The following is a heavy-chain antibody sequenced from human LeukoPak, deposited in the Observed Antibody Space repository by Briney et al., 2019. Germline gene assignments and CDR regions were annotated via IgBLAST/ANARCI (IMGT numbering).Heavy chain of an antibody. CDR1: GFTFSSYS. D-gene: IGHD3-22*01. J-gene: IGHJ6*02. Sequence: GGSLRLSCAASGFTFSSYSMNWVRQAPGKGLEWVSSISSSSSYIYYADSVKGRFTISRDNAKNSLYLQMNSLRAEDTAVYYCAREQEVDDSSGYYAYYYYGMDVWGQGTTVTVSS. CDR2: ISSSSSYI. CDR3: AREQEVDDSSGYYAYYYYGMDV. V-gene: IGHV3-21*01.